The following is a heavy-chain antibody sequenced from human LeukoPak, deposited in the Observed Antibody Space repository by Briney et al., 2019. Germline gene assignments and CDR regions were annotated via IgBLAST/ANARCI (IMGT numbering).Heavy chain of an antibody. V-gene: IGHV4-4*07. CDR1: GGSISSYY. D-gene: IGHD4-11*01. Sequence: SETLSLTCTVSGGSISSYYWSWIRQPAGKGLEWIGRIYTSGSTNYNPSLKSRVTMSVDTSKNQFSLKLSSVTAADTAVYYSARDMSARYSYYYYYGMDVWGQGTTVTVSS. CDR2: IYTSGST. CDR3: ARDMSARYSYYYYYGMDV. J-gene: IGHJ6*02.